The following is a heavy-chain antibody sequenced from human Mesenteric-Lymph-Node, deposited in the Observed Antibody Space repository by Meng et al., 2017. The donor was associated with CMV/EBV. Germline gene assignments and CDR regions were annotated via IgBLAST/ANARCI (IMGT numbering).Heavy chain of an antibody. D-gene: IGHD3-22*01. CDR1: GFTFSSYA. CDR3: ASDEAAPTSAVVRYDSSAPDDY. CDR2: ISYDGSNK. J-gene: IGHJ4*02. V-gene: IGHV3-30-3*01. Sequence: GESLKISCAASGFTFSSYAMHWVRQAPGKGLEWVAVISYDGSNKYYADSVKGRFTISRDNSKNTLYLQMNSLRAEDTAVYYCASDEAAPTSAVVRYDSSAPDDYWGQGTLVTVSS.